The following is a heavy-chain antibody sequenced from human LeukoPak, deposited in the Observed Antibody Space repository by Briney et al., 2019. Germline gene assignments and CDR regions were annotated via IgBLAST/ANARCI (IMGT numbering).Heavy chain of an antibody. V-gene: IGHV3-21*01. CDR2: ISGSGSHT. Sequence: GGSLRLSCAASGFTFNSYAMNWVRQAPGKGLEWVSSISGSGSHTYYADSVQGRFTISRDNAKNSLYLQMNSLRAEDTAVYYCARDLRLGELSFFDYWGQGTLVTVSS. J-gene: IGHJ4*02. CDR3: ARDLRLGELSFFDY. D-gene: IGHD3-16*02. CDR1: GFTFNSYA.